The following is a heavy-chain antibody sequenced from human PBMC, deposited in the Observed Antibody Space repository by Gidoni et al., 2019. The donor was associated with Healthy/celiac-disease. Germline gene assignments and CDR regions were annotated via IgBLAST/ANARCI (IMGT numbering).Heavy chain of an antibody. D-gene: IGHD3-9*01. V-gene: IGHV4-31*03. Sequence: QVQLQESGPGLVKPSQTLSLTCTVSGGSTSSGGYYWSWIRQHPRKGLEWIGYIYYSGSTYYNPSLKSRVTISVDTSKTQFSLKLSSVTAADTAVYYCARDGYDILTGYRRQAFDIWGQGTMVTVSS. CDR3: ARDGYDILTGYRRQAFDI. CDR1: GGSTSSGGYY. CDR2: IYYSGST. J-gene: IGHJ3*02.